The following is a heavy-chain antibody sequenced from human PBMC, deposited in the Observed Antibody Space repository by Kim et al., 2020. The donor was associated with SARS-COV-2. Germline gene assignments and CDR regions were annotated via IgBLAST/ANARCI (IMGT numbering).Heavy chain of an antibody. Sequence: KSRVTISVDTSKSQFSLKLSSVTAADTAVYYCARHPYCSGGSCYWGVFDYWGQGTLVTVSS. CDR3: ARHPYCSGGSCYWGVFDY. J-gene: IGHJ4*02. D-gene: IGHD2-15*01. V-gene: IGHV4-59*08.